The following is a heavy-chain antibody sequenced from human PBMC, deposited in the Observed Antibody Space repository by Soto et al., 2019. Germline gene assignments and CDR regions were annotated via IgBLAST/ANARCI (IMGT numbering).Heavy chain of an antibody. CDR2: VSGSGSST. V-gene: IGHV3-23*01. CDR3: ATRLEISTSCFFDS. J-gene: IGHJ4*01. Sequence: VQLLESGGGLVQPGGSLRLSCAASGFTFGNYGMVWVRQAPGKGLEWVSGVSGSGSSTYYTDSVKGRLTISRDNSKNTVYLQMDSLRAEDTAIYYCATRLEISTSCFFDSWGHGTLVTVSS. CDR1: GFTFGNYG. D-gene: IGHD1-1*01.